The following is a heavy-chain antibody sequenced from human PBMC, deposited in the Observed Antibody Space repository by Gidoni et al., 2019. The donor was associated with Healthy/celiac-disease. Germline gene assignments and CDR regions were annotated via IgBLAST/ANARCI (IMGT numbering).Heavy chain of an antibody. CDR2: IYWDDDK. V-gene: IGHV2-5*02. CDR1: GFSLSTSGVG. Sequence: QITLKESGPTLVKPTQTLTLTCTFSGFSLSTSGVGVGWIRQPPGKALEWLALIYWDDDKRYSPSLKSRLTITKDTSKNQVVLTMTNMDPVDTATYYCAHTDCGKGSSWGNFDYWGQGTLVTVSS. D-gene: IGHD6-13*01. J-gene: IGHJ4*02. CDR3: AHTDCGKGSSWGNFDY.